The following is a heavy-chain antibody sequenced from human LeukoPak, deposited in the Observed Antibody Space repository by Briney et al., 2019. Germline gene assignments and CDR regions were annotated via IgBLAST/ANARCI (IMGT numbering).Heavy chain of an antibody. CDR3: SRESGAFCPFGY. CDR2: ISLTGRT. D-gene: IGHD1-26*01. CDR1: GFTFSSYAM. J-gene: IGHJ4*02. V-gene: IGHV4-4*02. Sequence: KPGGSLRLSCAASGFTFSSYAMTWVRQPPGQGLEWIGEISLTGRTNYNPSLNGRVTMSLDESRNQLSLNLTSVTAADTAIYYCSRESGAFCPFGYWGQGTLVIVPP.